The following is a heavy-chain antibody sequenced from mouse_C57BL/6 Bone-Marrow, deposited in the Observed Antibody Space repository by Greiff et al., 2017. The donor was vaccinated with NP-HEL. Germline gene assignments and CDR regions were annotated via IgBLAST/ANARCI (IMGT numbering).Heavy chain of an antibody. D-gene: IGHD4-1*01. J-gene: IGHJ4*01. V-gene: IGHV1-81*01. Sequence: VQLQQPGAELARPGASVKLSCKASGYTFTSYGISWVKQRPGQGLEWIGVIYPRSGNTYYNEKFKGKATLTADKSSSTAYMELRSLTSEDSAVYFCARWEAMDYWGQGTAVTVSS. CDR1: GYTFTSYG. CDR3: ARWEAMDY. CDR2: IYPRSGNT.